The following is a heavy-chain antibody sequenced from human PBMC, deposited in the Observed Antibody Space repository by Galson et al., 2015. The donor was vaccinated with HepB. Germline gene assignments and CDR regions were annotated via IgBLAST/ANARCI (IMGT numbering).Heavy chain of an antibody. CDR2: INPDGSEK. Sequence: SLRLSCAASEFTFSSYWMNWVRQAPGKGLEWVANINPDGSEKYYGASLKSRFIISRDNDKQSLSLQMDRLTPEDTAVYYCARRISLVRGLITKPDYYYGMAVWGQGTTVTVAS. V-gene: IGHV3-7*03. CDR1: EFTFSSYW. D-gene: IGHD3-10*01. J-gene: IGHJ6*02. CDR3: ARRISLVRGLITKPDYYYGMAV.